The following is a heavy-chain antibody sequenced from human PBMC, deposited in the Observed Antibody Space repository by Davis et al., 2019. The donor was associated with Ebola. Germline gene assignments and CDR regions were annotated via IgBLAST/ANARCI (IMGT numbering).Heavy chain of an antibody. CDR1: GYTFTNYD. V-gene: IGHV1-2*04. Sequence: ASVKVSCKASGYTFTNYDINWVRQATGQGLEWMGWMNPNSGGTNYAQKFQGWVTMTRDTSISTAYMELSRLRSDDTAVYYCAREYLYNWNYSGGMDVWGQGTTVTVSS. CDR3: AREYLYNWNYSGGMDV. J-gene: IGHJ6*02. D-gene: IGHD1-7*01. CDR2: MNPNSGGT.